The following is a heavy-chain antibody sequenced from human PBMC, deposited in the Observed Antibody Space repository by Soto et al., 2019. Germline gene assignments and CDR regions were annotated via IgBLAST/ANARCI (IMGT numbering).Heavy chain of an antibody. CDR3: ARGYCSGGSCYYPSRNWFDP. J-gene: IGHJ5*02. CDR1: GFTFSTYS. Sequence: GGSLRLSCVGSGFTFSTYSINWVRQAPGKGLEWVSSISSRSDIYYADSVKGRFTISRDNSKNTLYLQMNSLRAEDTAVYYCARGYCSGGSCYYPSRNWFDPWGQGTLVTVSS. CDR2: ISSRSDI. V-gene: IGHV3-21*01. D-gene: IGHD2-15*01.